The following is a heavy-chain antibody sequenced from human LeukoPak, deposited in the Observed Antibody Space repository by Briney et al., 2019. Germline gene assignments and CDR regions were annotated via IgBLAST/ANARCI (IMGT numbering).Heavy chain of an antibody. V-gene: IGHV1-8*01. CDR2: MNPNSGNT. Sequence: GASVKVSCKASGYTFTSYDINWVRQATGQGLEWMGWMNPNSGNTGYAQKFQGRVTMTRNTSISTAYMELSSLRSEDTAVYYCARGTTIAARQRHGGRSWYGVDYWGQGTLVTVSS. CDR3: ARGTTIAARQRHGGRSWYGVDY. D-gene: IGHD6-13*01. J-gene: IGHJ4*02. CDR1: GYTFTSYD.